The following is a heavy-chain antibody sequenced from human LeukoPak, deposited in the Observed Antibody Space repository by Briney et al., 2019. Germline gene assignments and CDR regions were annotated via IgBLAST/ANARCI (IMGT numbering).Heavy chain of an antibody. Sequence: KPSETLSLTCAVSGDSISSSSFYWDWFRQPPGKGLEWIATIFYSGTTYYNPSLKSRVTISVDTSKNQFSLKLSSVTAADTAVYYCARHVVGATFYYFDNWGQGTLVTVSS. CDR2: IFYSGTT. J-gene: IGHJ4*02. CDR1: GDSISSSSFY. CDR3: ARHVVGATFYYFDN. D-gene: IGHD1-26*01. V-gene: IGHV4-39*01.